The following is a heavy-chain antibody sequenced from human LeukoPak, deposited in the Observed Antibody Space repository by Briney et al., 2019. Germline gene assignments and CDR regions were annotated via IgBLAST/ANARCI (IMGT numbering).Heavy chain of an antibody. CDR3: AGGDNWNVRI. D-gene: IGHD1-20*01. Sequence: SETLSLTCAVSGSSISSAYHWGWIRQPPGKGLEWIGSIYHSGSTYYNPSLKSRVTISVDTSKNQFSLKLSSVTAADTAVYYCAGGDNWNVRIWGQGTLVTVSS. V-gene: IGHV4-38-2*01. J-gene: IGHJ4*02. CDR1: GSSISSAYH. CDR2: IYHSGST.